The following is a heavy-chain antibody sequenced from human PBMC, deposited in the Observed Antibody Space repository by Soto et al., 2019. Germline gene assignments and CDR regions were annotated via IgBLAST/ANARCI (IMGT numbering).Heavy chain of an antibody. V-gene: IGHV3-30-3*01. CDR3: ARESYNWNNWFDP. J-gene: IGHJ5*02. CDR1: GFTFSSYA. D-gene: IGHD1-20*01. CDR2: ISYDGSNK. Sequence: PGGSLRLSCAASGFTFSSYAMHWVRQAPGRGLEWVAVISYDGSNKYYADSVKGRFTISRDNSKNTLYLQMNSLRAEDTAVYYCARESYNWNNWFDPWGQGTLVTVSS.